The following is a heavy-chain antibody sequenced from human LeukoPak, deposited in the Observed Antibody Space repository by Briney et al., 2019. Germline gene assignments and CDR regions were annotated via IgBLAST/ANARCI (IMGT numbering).Heavy chain of an antibody. J-gene: IGHJ4*02. V-gene: IGHV4-31*03. CDR2: IYYSGST. D-gene: IGHD2-2*01. CDR1: GGSISSGGYY. CDR3: ARAGYCSSTSCSFFDY. Sequence: SQTLSLTCTVSGGSISSGGYYWSWIRQHPGRGLEWLGYIYYSGSTYYNPSLKSRVTISVDTSKNQFSLKLSSVTAADTAVYYCARAGYCSSTSCSFFDYWGQGTLVTVSS.